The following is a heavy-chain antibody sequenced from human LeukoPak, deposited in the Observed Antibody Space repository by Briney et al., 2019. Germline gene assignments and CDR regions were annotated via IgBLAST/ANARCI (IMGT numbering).Heavy chain of an antibody. Sequence: GWSLRLSCAASGFTFSSYWMHWVRQAPGKRLVWVSRINSDGSSPSYAVSVKGRFTISRDNAKNTLYLQMNSLRAEDTAVYYCARGETTVTPYYYYGMDVWGQGTTVTVSS. D-gene: IGHD4-17*01. J-gene: IGHJ6*02. CDR1: GFTFSSYW. CDR3: ARGETTVTPYYYYGMDV. V-gene: IGHV3-74*01. CDR2: INSDGSSP.